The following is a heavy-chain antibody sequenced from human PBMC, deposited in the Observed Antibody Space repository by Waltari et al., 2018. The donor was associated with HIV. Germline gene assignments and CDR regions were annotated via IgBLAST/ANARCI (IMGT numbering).Heavy chain of an antibody. CDR1: GYSFTSYW. Sequence: EVQLVQSGAAVHKPGESLKISCKGSGYSFTSYWIGWVRQMPGKGLEWMGKVEVWSGSSLPVDSNTPYDPSFQGQVAISADNASSTAYLQWSSLKASDTAMYYCARSSYSSGWYGVWGQGTLVTVSS. CDR2: SLPVDSNT. CDR3: ARSSYSSGWYGV. D-gene: IGHD6-19*01. V-gene: IGHV5-51*01. J-gene: IGHJ4*02.